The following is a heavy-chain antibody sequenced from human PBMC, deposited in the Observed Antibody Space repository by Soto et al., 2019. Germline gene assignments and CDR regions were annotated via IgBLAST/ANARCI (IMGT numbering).Heavy chain of an antibody. CDR3: AKGPIAAAGMDDNWFDP. D-gene: IGHD6-13*01. V-gene: IGHV3-23*01. J-gene: IGHJ5*02. CDR2: ISGSGGST. Sequence: GSLRLSCAASGFTFSSYAMSWVRQAPGKWLEWVSAISGSGGSTYYADSVKGRFTISRDNSKNTLYLQMNSLRAEDTAVYYCAKGPIAAAGMDDNWFDPWGQGTLVTVSS. CDR1: GFTFSSYA.